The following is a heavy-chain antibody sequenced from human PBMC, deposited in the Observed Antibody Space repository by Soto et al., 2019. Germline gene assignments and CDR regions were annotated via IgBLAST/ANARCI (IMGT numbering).Heavy chain of an antibody. CDR1: GFTFSSYS. V-gene: IGHV3-21*01. J-gene: IGHJ6*02. CDR3: ARVGVLRFLEVYGMDV. D-gene: IGHD3-3*01. Sequence: GGSLRLSCAASGFTFSSYSMNWVRQAPGKGLEWVSSISSSSSYIYYADSVKGRFTISRDNAKNSLYLQMNSLRAEDTAVYYCARVGVLRFLEVYGMDVWGQGTTVTVSS. CDR2: ISSSSSYI.